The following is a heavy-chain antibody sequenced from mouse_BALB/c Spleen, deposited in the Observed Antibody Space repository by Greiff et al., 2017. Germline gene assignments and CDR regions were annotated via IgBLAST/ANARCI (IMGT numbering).Heavy chain of an antibody. CDR2: ISYDGSN. Sequence: EVKLQESGPGLVKPSQSLSLTCSVTGYSFTSGYYWKWIRQFPGNKLEWMGYISYDGSNNYNPSLKNRISITRDTSKNQFFLKLNSVTTEDTAPYYCARERGSMLQFAYWGQGTLVTGSA. D-gene: IGHD1-1*01. CDR3: ARERGSMLQFAY. V-gene: IGHV3-6*02. CDR1: GYSFTSGYY. J-gene: IGHJ3*01.